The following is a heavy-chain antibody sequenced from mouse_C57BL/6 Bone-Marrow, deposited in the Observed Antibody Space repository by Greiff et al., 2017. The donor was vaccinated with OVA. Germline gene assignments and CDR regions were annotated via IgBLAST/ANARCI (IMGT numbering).Heavy chain of an antibody. CDR3: ARSRAGRDYFDY. CDR1: GYSFTSYY. J-gene: IGHJ2*01. Sequence: VQLQQSGPELVKPGASVKISCKASGYSFTSYYIHWVKQRPGQGLEWIGWIYPGSGNTKYNEKFKGKATLTADTSSSTAYMQLSSLTSEDSAVYYCARSRAGRDYFDYWGQGTTLTVSS. V-gene: IGHV1-66*01. CDR2: IYPGSGNT. D-gene: IGHD3-3*01.